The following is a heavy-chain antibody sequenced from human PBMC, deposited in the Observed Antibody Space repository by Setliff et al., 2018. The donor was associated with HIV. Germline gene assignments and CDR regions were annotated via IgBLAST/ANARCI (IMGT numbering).Heavy chain of an antibody. D-gene: IGHD6-19*01. CDR1: GFPFTSGYY. V-gene: IGHV4-38-2*01. Sequence: SETLSLTCAVSGFPFTSGYYWGCIRQPPGTGLQWTGSGYHTGSTAYNPSLRSRVTISLDTSKNHFSLNVSSLTAADTAAYSCARVSIEVAGRYYDYYMDVWGKGTTVTVS. CDR3: ARVSIEVAGRYYDYYMDV. CDR2: GYHTGST. J-gene: IGHJ6*03.